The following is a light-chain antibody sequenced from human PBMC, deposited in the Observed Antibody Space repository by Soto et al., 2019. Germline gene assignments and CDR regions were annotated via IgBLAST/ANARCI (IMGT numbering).Light chain of an antibody. J-gene: IGKJ4*01. CDR1: QSVRSN. CDR3: QQYGTSPLT. V-gene: IGKV3-20*01. CDR2: GAS. Sequence: EVVMTQSPATLSVSPGERVTLSCRASQSVRSNLAWYQQKPGQAPRLLIYGASSRATGIPDRFSGSGSGTDFTLTISRLEPEDFAVYYCQQYGTSPLTFGGGTKVDIK.